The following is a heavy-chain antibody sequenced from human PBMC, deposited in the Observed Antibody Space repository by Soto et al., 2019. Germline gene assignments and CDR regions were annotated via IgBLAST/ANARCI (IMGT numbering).Heavy chain of an antibody. V-gene: IGHV3-73*01. CDR2: IRSKANSYAT. J-gene: IGHJ3*02. CDR3: TIVVVPAATLRGEYAFDI. CDR1: GFTFSGSA. D-gene: IGHD2-2*01. Sequence: GGSLRLSCAASGFTFSGSAMHWVRQASGKGLEWVGRIRSKANSYATAYAASVKGRFTISREDSKNTAYLQMNSLKTEDTAVYYCTIVVVPAATLRGEYAFDIWGQGTMVTVSS.